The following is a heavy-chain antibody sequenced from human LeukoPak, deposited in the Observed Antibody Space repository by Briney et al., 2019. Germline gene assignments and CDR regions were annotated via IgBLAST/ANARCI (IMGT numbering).Heavy chain of an antibody. D-gene: IGHD6-6*01. CDR3: ARGGAARPDF. CDR2: ISWNSGSI. CDR1: GFTFDDYA. J-gene: IGHJ4*02. Sequence: ALRLSYAASGFTFDDYAMHWVRQAPGKGLEWVSGISWNSGSIGYADSVKGRFTISRDNAKNSLYLQMNSLRVEDTAVYYCARGGAARPDFWGQGTLVTVSS. V-gene: IGHV3-9*01.